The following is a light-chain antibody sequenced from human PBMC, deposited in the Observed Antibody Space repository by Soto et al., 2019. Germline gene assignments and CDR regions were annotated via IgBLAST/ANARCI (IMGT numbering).Light chain of an antibody. V-gene: IGKV3-11*01. J-gene: IGKJ5*01. CDR1: QSVSTF. CDR3: QQRGYWPPIT. CDR2: NAS. Sequence: EIVLTQSPATLSLSPGERAILSCRASQSVSTFLAWFQQKPGQPPRLLIYNASNRTTGIPARFSGSGSGTDFTLTISSLEPEDFAVYYWQQRGYWPPITFGQGTRLEIK.